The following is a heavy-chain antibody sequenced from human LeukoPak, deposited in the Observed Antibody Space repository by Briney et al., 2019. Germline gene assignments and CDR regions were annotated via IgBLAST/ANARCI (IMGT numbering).Heavy chain of an antibody. J-gene: IGHJ4*02. CDR2: IKQDGSEK. V-gene: IGHV3-7*03. D-gene: IGHD5-18*01. Sequence: GGSLRLSCAASGFTFSSYWMSWVRQAPGKGLEWVANIKQDGSEKFYVDSVKGRFTISRDNSKNTLYLQMNSLRAEDTAVYYCATNEYSYGPLDYWGQGTLVTVSS. CDR3: ATNEYSYGPLDY. CDR1: GFTFSSYW.